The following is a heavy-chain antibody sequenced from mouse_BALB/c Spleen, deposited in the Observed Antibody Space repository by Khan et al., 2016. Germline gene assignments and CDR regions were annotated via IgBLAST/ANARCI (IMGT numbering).Heavy chain of an antibody. D-gene: IGHD2-2*01. CDR3: ASIYYGYDGDYAMDY. Sequence: EVQLQESGPGLVKPSQSLSLTCTVTGYSITSDYAWNWIRQFPGNKLEWMGYISYSGSTSYNPSLKSRISITRDTSKNQFFLQLNSVTTEDTATYYCASIYYGYDGDYAMDYWGQGTSVTVSS. CDR2: ISYSGST. J-gene: IGHJ4*01. V-gene: IGHV3-2*02. CDR1: GYSITSDYA.